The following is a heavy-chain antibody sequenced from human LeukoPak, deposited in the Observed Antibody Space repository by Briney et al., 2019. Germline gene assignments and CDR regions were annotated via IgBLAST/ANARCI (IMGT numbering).Heavy chain of an antibody. Sequence: GESLKISCKGSGYSFTTYWIAWVRQTPDKGLEWMGIIYPGDSDTTYSPSFQGQVTISADKSISTAYLQCGSLRASDAAMYYCAVGSGAFDIWGQGTMVTVSS. D-gene: IGHD1-26*01. CDR2: IYPGDSDT. J-gene: IGHJ3*02. V-gene: IGHV5-51*01. CDR1: GYSFTTYW. CDR3: AVGSGAFDI.